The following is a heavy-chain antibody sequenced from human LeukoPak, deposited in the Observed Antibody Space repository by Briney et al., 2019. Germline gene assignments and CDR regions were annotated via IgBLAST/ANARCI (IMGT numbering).Heavy chain of an antibody. CDR1: GGSISSGSYY. CDR3: ARHASSGSYGGEEIDY. CDR2: IYTSGST. Sequence: SETLSLTCTVSGGSISSGSYYWSWIRQPAGKGLEWIGRIYTSGSTNYNPSLKSRVTISVDTSKNQFSLKLSSVAAADTAVYYCARHASSGSYGGEEIDYWGQGTLVTVSS. D-gene: IGHD1-26*01. V-gene: IGHV4-61*02. J-gene: IGHJ4*02.